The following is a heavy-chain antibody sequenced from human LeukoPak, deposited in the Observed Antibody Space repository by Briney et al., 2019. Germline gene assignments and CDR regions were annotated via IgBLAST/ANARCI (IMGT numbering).Heavy chain of an antibody. Sequence: SVKVSCKASGCTFSSYAISWVRQAPGQGLEWMGGIIPIFDTANYAQKFRGRVTITTDEFTSTAYMELSSLRSEDTAVYYCARRYDSSGAWFDPWGQGTLVTVSS. CDR1: GCTFSSYA. J-gene: IGHJ5*02. CDR2: IIPIFDTA. D-gene: IGHD6-25*01. CDR3: ARRYDSSGAWFDP. V-gene: IGHV1-69*05.